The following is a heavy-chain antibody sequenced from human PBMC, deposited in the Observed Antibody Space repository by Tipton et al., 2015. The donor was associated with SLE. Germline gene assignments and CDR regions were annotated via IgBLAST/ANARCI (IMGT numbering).Heavy chain of an antibody. CDR1: GYTFTSYG. V-gene: IGHV1-18*01. J-gene: IGHJ4*02. CDR3: ARDGYSGHFDN. D-gene: IGHD6-13*01. Sequence: QSGAEVKKPGASVKVSRKASGYTFTSYGIIWVRQAPGQGLEWMGWISAYNGKTNYAQKLQGRVTMTTDTSTSTAYMELRSLRSADTDVYYCARDGYSGHFDNWGQGTLVTDSS. CDR2: ISAYNGKT.